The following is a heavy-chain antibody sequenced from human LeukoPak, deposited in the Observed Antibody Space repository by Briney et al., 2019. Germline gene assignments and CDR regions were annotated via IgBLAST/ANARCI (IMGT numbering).Heavy chain of an antibody. CDR2: ISINSGTI. Sequence: GGSLRLSCAASRFTFNTYAMSWVRQAPGKGLEWISYISINSGTIYYADSVKGRFTISRDNARNSLYLQMNSLRDEDTAVYYCARAAVTTENAFDYWGQGTLVTVSA. CDR1: RFTFNTYA. D-gene: IGHD4-17*01. CDR3: ARAAVTTENAFDY. V-gene: IGHV3-48*02. J-gene: IGHJ4*02.